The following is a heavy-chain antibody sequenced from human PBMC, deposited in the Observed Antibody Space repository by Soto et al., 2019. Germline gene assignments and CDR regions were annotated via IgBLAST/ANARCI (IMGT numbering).Heavy chain of an antibody. CDR2: IYYSGST. V-gene: IGHV4-59*08. D-gene: IGHD3-10*01. J-gene: IGHJ4*02. CDR3: ARRGYYGSGSYRFFDY. Sequence: PSETLSLTCTVSGGSISSYYWSWIRQPPGKGLEWIGYIYYSGSTNYNPSLKSRVTISVDTSKNQFSLKLSSVTAADTAVYYCARRGYYGSGSYRFFDYWGQGTLVTGSS. CDR1: GGSISSYY.